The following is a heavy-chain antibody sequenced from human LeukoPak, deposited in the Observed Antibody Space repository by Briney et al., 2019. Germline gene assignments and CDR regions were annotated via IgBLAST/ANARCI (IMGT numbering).Heavy chain of an antibody. CDR1: GYTFTGYY. CDR3: ARATAASYEY. D-gene: IGHD2-2*01. Sequence: ASVKVSCKASGYTFTGYYMHWVRQAPGQGLEWMGCINPNSGDANYAQKFQGRVTMTRDTSINTAYMELSGLKSDDTAVYYCARATAASYEYWGQGTLVTVSS. J-gene: IGHJ4*02. CDR2: INPNSGDA. V-gene: IGHV1-2*02.